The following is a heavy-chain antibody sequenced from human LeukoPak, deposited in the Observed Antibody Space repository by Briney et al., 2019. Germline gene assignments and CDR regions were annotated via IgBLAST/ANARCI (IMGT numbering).Heavy chain of an antibody. J-gene: IGHJ6*02. CDR1: GYTFTSYG. CDR2: ISAYNGNT. Sequence: GASVKVSCKASGYTFTSYGISWVRQAPGQGLEWMGWISAYNGNTNYAQKLQGRVTMTTDTSTSTAYMELRSLRSDDTAVYYCASGAAAAYYYYYGMDVLGQGTTVTVSS. CDR3: ASGAAAAYYYYYGMDV. D-gene: IGHD6-13*01. V-gene: IGHV1-18*01.